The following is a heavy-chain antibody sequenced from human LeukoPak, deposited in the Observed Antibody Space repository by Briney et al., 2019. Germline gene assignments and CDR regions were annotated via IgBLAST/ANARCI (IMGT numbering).Heavy chain of an antibody. CDR2: ISYDGSNK. CDR1: GFTFSTYG. CDR3: AKDRGSFTYYFDY. J-gene: IGHJ4*02. Sequence: GGSLRLSCAASGFTFSTYGIHWVRQAPGKGLEWVAVISYDGSNKYYADSVKGRFTISRDNSKNTLYLQMNSLRAEDTAIYYCAKDRGSFTYYFDYWGQGTLVTDSS. V-gene: IGHV3-30*18. D-gene: IGHD1-26*01.